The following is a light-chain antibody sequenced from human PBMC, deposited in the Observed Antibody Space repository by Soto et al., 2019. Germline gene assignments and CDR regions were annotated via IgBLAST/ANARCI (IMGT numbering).Light chain of an antibody. CDR1: SGSVSTSYY. CDR2: STN. Sequence: QTVVTQEPSFSVSPGRTVTLTCGLSSGSVSTSYYPSWYQQTPGQAPRTLIYSTNTRSCGVPDRFSGSILGNKAALTITGAQADDESDYYCVLYMGSGIWVFGGGTKLTVL. J-gene: IGLJ3*02. CDR3: VLYMGSGIWV. V-gene: IGLV8-61*01.